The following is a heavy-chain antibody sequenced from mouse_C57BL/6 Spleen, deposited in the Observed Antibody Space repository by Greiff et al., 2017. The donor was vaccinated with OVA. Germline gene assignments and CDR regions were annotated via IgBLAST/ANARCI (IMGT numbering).Heavy chain of an antibody. CDR1: GYTFTDYY. D-gene: IGHD1-1*01. CDR3: AREVVATDFDV. J-gene: IGHJ1*03. CDR2: INPNNGGT. Sequence: EVQLQQSGPELVKPGASVKISCKASGYTFTDYYMNWVKQSHGKSIEWIGDINPNNGGTSYNQKFKGKATLTVDKSSSTAYMELRSLTSEDSAVYYCAREVVATDFDVWGTGTTVTVSS. V-gene: IGHV1-26*01.